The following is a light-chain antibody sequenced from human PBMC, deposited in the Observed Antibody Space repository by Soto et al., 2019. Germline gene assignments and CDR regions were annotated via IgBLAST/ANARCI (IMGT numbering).Light chain of an antibody. J-gene: IGLJ2*01. CDR1: SANIGAGYD. Sequence: QSVLTQRPSVSGAPGQRVTISCTGSSANIGAGYDVHWYQQLPGTAPKLLIYGNSNRPSGVPDRFSGSKSGTSASLAITGLQAEDEADYYCQSYDSSLSGSVVFGAGTKLTVL. V-gene: IGLV1-40*01. CDR2: GNS. CDR3: QSYDSSLSGSVV.